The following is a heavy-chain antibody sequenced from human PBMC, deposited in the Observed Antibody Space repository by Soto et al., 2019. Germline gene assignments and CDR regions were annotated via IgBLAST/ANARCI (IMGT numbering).Heavy chain of an antibody. V-gene: IGHV1-3*01. CDR3: AREPRSYGSGSYAPGY. D-gene: IGHD3-10*01. CDR2: MNAGNGNT. Sequence: ASVKVSCKASGYTFTSYAMHWVRQAPGQRLEWMGWMNAGNGNTKYSQKFQGRVTITRDTSASTAYMEVTSLRSEDTAVYYYAREPRSYGSGSYAPGYWGQGTLVTVSS. CDR1: GYTFTSYA. J-gene: IGHJ4*02.